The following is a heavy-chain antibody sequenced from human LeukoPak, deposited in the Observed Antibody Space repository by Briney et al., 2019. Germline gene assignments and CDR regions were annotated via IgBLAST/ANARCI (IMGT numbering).Heavy chain of an antibody. D-gene: IGHD6-6*01. J-gene: IGHJ4*02. CDR1: GVSISSGGYY. CDR2: IYYSGTS. CDR3: ARIERSSYSLGFDY. V-gene: IGHV4-31*03. Sequence: SETLSLTCTVSGVSISSGGYYWSWIRQHPGKGLEWIGHIYYSGTSFYNPSLTSRVTISVDTSKNQFPLKLTSVNDADTAVYYCARIERSSYSLGFDYWGQGTLVTVSS.